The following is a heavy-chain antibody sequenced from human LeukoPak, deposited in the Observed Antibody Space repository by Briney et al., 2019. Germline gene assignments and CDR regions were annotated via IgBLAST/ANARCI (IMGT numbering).Heavy chain of an antibody. CDR2: IGGDGGHA. CDR1: GFTFDDYA. D-gene: IGHD6-6*01. J-gene: IGHJ4*02. Sequence: GGSLRLSCAASGFTFDDYAMHWVRQAPGKGLEWVSLIGGDGGHAYYADSVKGRFTISRDNRRNSLFLQMNSLGPEDTALYYCAKDTLYSSSSLDYWGQGTLVTVSS. CDR3: AKDTLYSSSSLDY. V-gene: IGHV3-43*02.